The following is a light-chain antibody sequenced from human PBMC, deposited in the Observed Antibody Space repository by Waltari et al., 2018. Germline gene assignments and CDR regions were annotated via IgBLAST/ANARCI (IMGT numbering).Light chain of an antibody. V-gene: IGKV1-39*01. CDR1: QNIGIL. Sequence: DIQMTQSPSSLSASVGDSVTITCRASQNIGILLNWFQQKPGRAPKLLISAASNLQSGVPSRFSGSGSGTDFTLTISSLQSEDFATYYCQQSYSTLGTFGPGTKVDIK. J-gene: IGKJ3*01. CDR2: AAS. CDR3: QQSYSTLGT.